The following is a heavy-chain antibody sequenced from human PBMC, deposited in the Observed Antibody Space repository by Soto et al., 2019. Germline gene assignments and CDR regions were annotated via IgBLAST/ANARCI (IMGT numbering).Heavy chain of an antibody. D-gene: IGHD6-25*01. CDR3: ARVKHGLPYVRYFDD. V-gene: IGHV1-18*01. Sequence: QVQLVQSGAEVKKPGASVKVSCKASGYTFTSYGISWVRQAPGQGLEGMGWISAYNGNTNYAPRLQGRVTMTTDTTTSTGDRQLRSLRSDATAEYSCARVKHGLPYVRYFDDWGQGTLVTVSS. CDR1: GYTFTSYG. J-gene: IGHJ4*02. CDR2: ISAYNGNT.